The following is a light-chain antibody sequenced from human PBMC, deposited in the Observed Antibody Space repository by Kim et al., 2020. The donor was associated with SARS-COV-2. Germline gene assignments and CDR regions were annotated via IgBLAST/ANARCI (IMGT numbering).Light chain of an antibody. J-gene: IGLJ3*02. Sequence: QAGLTQPPSVSKGLRQTATLTCTGDINNVGYQGATWLQQHQGHPPRVLYYRNNNRPSGISERLSASRSGNTASLTITGLQPEDEADYYCAAWDSSLSAWVFGGGTKLTVL. CDR2: RNN. CDR3: AAWDSSLSAWV. V-gene: IGLV10-54*01. CDR1: INNVGYQG.